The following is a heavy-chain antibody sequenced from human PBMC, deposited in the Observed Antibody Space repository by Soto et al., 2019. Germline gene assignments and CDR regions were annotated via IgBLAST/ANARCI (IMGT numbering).Heavy chain of an antibody. CDR2: IWYDGSNK. CDR1: GFTFSSYG. Sequence: QVQLVESGGGVVQPGRSLRLSCAASGFTFSSYGMHWVRQAPGKGLEWVAVIWYDGSNKYYADSVKGRFTISRDNSKNRLYLQMTSLRAEDTAVYYCARWGVANWNYVYWGQGTLVTVSS. D-gene: IGHD1-7*01. V-gene: IGHV3-33*01. J-gene: IGHJ4*02. CDR3: ARWGVANWNYVY.